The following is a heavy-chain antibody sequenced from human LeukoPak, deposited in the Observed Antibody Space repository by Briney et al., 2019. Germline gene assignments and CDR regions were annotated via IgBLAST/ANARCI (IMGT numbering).Heavy chain of an antibody. D-gene: IGHD3-10*01. J-gene: IGHJ4*02. CDR3: ATGLRGAEDWSYVHYFDY. CDR1: GGSMSSSFYY. Sequence: SETLSLTCTVSGGSMSSSFYYWGWIRQPPGRGLEWIGSIYYSGSTYYHPSLRSRVTISVDTSKNQFSLKLSSVTAADTAVYYCATGLRGAEDWSYVHYFDYWGQGALVTVSS. V-gene: IGHV4-39*01. CDR2: IYYSGST.